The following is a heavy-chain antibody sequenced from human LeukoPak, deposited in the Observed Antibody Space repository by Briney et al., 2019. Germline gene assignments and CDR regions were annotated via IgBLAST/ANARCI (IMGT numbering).Heavy chain of an antibody. V-gene: IGHV3-11*04. CDR1: GFTFSDYY. J-gene: IGHJ4*02. CDR2: ISSSGSSI. CDR3: ARSPVSELPDY. Sequence: GGSLRLSCAASGFTFSDYYMSWIRQTPGKGLEWISYISSSGSSIQYADSVRGRFTISRDNAKTSLYLQMNSLRVEDTSVYYCARSPVSELPDYWGQGTLVTVSS. D-gene: IGHD1-26*01.